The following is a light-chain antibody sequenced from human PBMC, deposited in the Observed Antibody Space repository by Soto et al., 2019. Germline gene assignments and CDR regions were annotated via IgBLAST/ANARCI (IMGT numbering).Light chain of an antibody. J-gene: IGKJ4*01. Sequence: EIVLTQSPAILSLSPGERATLSCRSSQSVGTYLDWYQQKLGQAPRLLIYEASNRATGIPARFSGSGSGTDFTLTISSLEPEDFSVHYGQQRGNGRTVGGGTKVE. CDR1: QSVGTY. V-gene: IGKV3-11*01. CDR2: EAS. CDR3: QQRGNGRT.